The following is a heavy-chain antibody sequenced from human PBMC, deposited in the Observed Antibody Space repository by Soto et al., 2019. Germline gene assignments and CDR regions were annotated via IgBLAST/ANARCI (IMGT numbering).Heavy chain of an antibody. Sequence: QVQLVESGGGVAQTGRSLXXSXXGXXXXXXDYXMXXXXXAPXXXLEWVADISYDAASEHYADSVKGRFSISRDNSNNTVSLHMNSLGPGDTAVYYCARDSRRLQLGVIDFWGQGTLVTVSS. CDR2: ISYDAASE. V-gene: IGHV3-30*19. D-gene: IGHD5-18*01. CDR3: ARDSRRLQLGVIDF. CDR1: XXXXXDYX. J-gene: IGHJ4*02.